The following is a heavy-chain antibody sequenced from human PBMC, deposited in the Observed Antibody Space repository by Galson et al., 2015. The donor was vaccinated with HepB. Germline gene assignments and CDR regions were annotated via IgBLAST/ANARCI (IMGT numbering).Heavy chain of an antibody. J-gene: IGHJ4*02. CDR2: ISSNGGST. CDR3: MKDRGWSIRIAVAGARYFDY. V-gene: IGHV3-64D*06. Sequence: SLRLSCAASGFTFSSYGMHWVRQAPGKGLEYVSAISSNGGSTYYADSVKGRFTISRDNSKNTLYLQMSSLRAEDTAVYYCMKDRGWSIRIAVAGARYFDYWGQGTLVTVSS. D-gene: IGHD6-19*01. CDR1: GFTFSSYG.